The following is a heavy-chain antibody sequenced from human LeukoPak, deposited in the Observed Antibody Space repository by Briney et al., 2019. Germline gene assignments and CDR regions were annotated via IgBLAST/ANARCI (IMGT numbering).Heavy chain of an antibody. D-gene: IGHD3-9*01. Sequence: GGSLRLSCAASGFTFSRYSMNWVRQAPGKGLEWVANIKQDGSEKYYVDSVKGRFTISRDNAKNSLYLQMNSLRAEDTAVYYCARVLQYFDWLLSGFDYWGQGTLVTVSS. CDR1: GFTFSRYS. J-gene: IGHJ4*02. CDR3: ARVLQYFDWLLSGFDY. CDR2: IKQDGSEK. V-gene: IGHV3-7*04.